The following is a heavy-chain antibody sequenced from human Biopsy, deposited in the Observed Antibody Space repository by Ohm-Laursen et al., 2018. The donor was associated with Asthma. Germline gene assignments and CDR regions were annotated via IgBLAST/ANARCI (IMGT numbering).Heavy chain of an antibody. Sequence: RSLRLSCTASGFTFSSYGMHWVRQAPGKGLEWVAVMSYGGSNKYYADSVKGRFTISRDNSKNTLYLQMNSLRAEDTAVYYCAKETEGRYDFWSGLSYNYYGMDVWGQGTTVTVSS. CDR3: AKETEGRYDFWSGLSYNYYGMDV. J-gene: IGHJ6*02. D-gene: IGHD3-3*01. V-gene: IGHV3-30*18. CDR1: GFTFSSYG. CDR2: MSYGGSNK.